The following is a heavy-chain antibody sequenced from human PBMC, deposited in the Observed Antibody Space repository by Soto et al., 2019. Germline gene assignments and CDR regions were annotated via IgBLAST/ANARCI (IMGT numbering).Heavy chain of an antibody. D-gene: IGHD2-8*01. CDR2: ISYSGRT. J-gene: IGHJ5*02. Sequence: SETLSLTCTVSGDSISSGAYYWSWIRQHPGKGLEWIAYISYSGRTYYNPSLKSRFTISLDTSENQFSLKLTSVTAADTAMYYCARNGDCTRPGCIVGWFDPWGPGTLVTVSS. V-gene: IGHV4-31*03. CDR3: ARNGDCTRPGCIVGWFDP. CDR1: GDSISSGAYY.